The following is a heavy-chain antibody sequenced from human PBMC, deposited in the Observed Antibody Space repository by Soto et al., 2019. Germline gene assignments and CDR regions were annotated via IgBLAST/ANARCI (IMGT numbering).Heavy chain of an antibody. V-gene: IGHV3-48*02. Sequence: PGGSLRLSCAASGFTFSSYSMNWVRQAPGKGLEWVSYISSSSSIIYYADSVKGRFTIARDNAKRSVFLHMNSLRDEDTAVYYCARELNYYGSAGLFDYWGQGTLVTVSS. CDR2: ISSSSSII. CDR1: GFTFSSYS. CDR3: ARELNYYGSAGLFDY. D-gene: IGHD3-10*01. J-gene: IGHJ4*02.